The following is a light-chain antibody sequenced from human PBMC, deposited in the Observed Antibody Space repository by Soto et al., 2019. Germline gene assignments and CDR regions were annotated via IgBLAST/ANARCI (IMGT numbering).Light chain of an antibody. CDR2: GAS. V-gene: IGKV3-20*01. J-gene: IGKJ1*01. Sequence: EIVLTQSPGTLSLSPGESATLSCRASQSVSSSYLAWYQQKPGQAPRLLIYGASSRATGIPDRFSGSGSGKDFTLTISRVEHEDFAVYYCQQYGSSPRTFGQGTKVEIK. CDR1: QSVSSSY. CDR3: QQYGSSPRT.